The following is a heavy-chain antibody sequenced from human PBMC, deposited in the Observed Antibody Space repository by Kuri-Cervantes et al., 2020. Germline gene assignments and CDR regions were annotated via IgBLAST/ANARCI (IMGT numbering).Heavy chain of an antibody. CDR2: ISGSSGYI. Sequence: GGSLRLSCAASGFTFDNAWMSWVRQAPGKGLEWVSSISGSSGYIYYANSLKGRFTISRDNAKNSLYLQINSLRAEDTAVYYCARTGGEGYTSDEAFDIWGQGTMVTVSS. CDR1: GFTFDNAW. CDR3: ARTGGEGYTSDEAFDI. V-gene: IGHV3-21*04. D-gene: IGHD5-24*01. J-gene: IGHJ3*02.